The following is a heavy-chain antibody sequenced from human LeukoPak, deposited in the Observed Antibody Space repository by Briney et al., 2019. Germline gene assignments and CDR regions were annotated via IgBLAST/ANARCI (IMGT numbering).Heavy chain of an antibody. CDR1: GFTFSDYY. V-gene: IGHV3-11*01. Sequence: GGSLRLPCAASGFTFSDYYMSWIRQAPGKGLEWVSYISSSGSTIYYADSVKGRFTISRDNAKNSLYLQMNSLRAEDTAVYYCARDPPTGYSYGFYYFDYWGQGTLVTVSS. D-gene: IGHD5-18*01. CDR2: ISSSGSTI. CDR3: ARDPPTGYSYGFYYFDY. J-gene: IGHJ4*02.